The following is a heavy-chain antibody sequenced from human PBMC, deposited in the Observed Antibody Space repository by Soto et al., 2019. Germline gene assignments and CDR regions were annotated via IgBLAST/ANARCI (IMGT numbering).Heavy chain of an antibody. CDR1: GFTFRNYW. V-gene: IGHV3-74*01. J-gene: IGHJ4*02. CDR2: ISDYGRI. Sequence: EVQLVESGGGLVQPGGSLRLSCAASGFTFRNYWMHWVRQAPGKGLVWVSRISDYGRINYADSVKGRFTISRDDAKSDLYLQMNNVRAEDTAVYYCARGVVEPFDYWGQGALVTVSS. CDR3: ARGVVEPFDY. D-gene: IGHD2-15*01.